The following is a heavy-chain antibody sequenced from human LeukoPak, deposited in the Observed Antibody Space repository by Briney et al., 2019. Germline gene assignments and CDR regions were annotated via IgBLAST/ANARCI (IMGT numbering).Heavy chain of an antibody. CDR1: GFTFSSYA. D-gene: IGHD2-2*01. Sequence: PGGSLRLSCAASGFTFSSYAMSWVRQAPGKGLEWVSSISSSSSYIYYADSVKGRFTISRDNAKNSLYLQMNSLRAEDTAVHYCARAGGYCSSTSCQLLGYWGQGTLVTVSS. J-gene: IGHJ4*02. V-gene: IGHV3-21*01. CDR3: ARAGGYCSSTSCQLLGY. CDR2: ISSSSSYI.